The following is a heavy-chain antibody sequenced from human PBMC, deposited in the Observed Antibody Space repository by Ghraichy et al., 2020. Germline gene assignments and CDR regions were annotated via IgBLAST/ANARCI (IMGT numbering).Heavy chain of an antibody. Sequence: SETLSLTCAVYGGSFSGYYWSWIRQPPGKGLEWIGEVSHSGNSNYNPSLKSRVTVSMDTSRNQFSLKLNSVTAADTAMYYCARDPYDGTHFDSWGQGTLVTVSS. V-gene: IGHV4-34*01. D-gene: IGHD3-16*01. CDR1: GGSFSGYY. CDR2: VSHSGNS. J-gene: IGHJ4*02. CDR3: ARDPYDGTHFDS.